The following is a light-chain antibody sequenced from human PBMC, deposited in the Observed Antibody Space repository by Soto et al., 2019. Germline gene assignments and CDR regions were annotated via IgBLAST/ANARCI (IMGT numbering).Light chain of an antibody. V-gene: IGKV3-20*01. CDR2: GAS. CDR3: QQYGSSPT. J-gene: IGKJ5*01. Sequence: EIVLTQSPGTLSLSPGERATLSCRASQSVNNDYLAWYQQRHGQAPSLLIYGASSRATGIPDRFSGSGSGTDFTLTISGLEPEDFAVYYCQQYGSSPTFGEGTRLEIK. CDR1: QSVNNDY.